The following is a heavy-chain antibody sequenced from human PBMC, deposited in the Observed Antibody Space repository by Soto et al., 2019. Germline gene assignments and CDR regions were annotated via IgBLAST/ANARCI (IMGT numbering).Heavy chain of an antibody. V-gene: IGHV4-39*07. D-gene: IGHD6-6*01. CDR3: ASFIGEYSSAPILYYFDY. CDR1: GDSISSSRYY. CDR2: IYHSGST. Sequence: PSETLSLTCTVSGDSISSSRYYWGWVRQPPGKGLEWIGSIYHSGSTYYNPSLKSRVTISVDTSKNQFSLKLSSVTAADTAVYYCASFIGEYSSAPILYYFDYWGQGTLVTVSS. J-gene: IGHJ4*02.